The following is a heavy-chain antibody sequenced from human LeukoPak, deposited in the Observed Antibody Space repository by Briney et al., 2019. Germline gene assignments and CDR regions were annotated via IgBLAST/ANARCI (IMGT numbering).Heavy chain of an antibody. Sequence: GGSLRLSCAASGFTFSSYSMNWVRQAPGKGLEWVSSISSSSSYIYHADSVKGRFTISGDNAKNSLYLQMNSLRAEDTAVYYCASDGYGSGSYFDYWGQGTLVTVSS. CDR1: GFTFSSYS. CDR2: ISSSSSYI. D-gene: IGHD3-10*01. CDR3: ASDGYGSGSYFDY. J-gene: IGHJ4*02. V-gene: IGHV3-21*01.